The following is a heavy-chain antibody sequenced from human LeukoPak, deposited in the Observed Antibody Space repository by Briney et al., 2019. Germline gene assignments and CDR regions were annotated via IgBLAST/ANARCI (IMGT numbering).Heavy chain of an antibody. CDR3: ARAQTYYYDSHCFDY. CDR2: IFHSGGT. Sequence: PSETLSLTCAVSGGSISSSNWWSWVRQPPGKGLEWIGEIFHSGGTNSSPSLKSRVTILVDNSKNQFSLELSSVTAADTAVYYCARAQTYYYDSHCFDYWGQGALVIVSS. V-gene: IGHV4-4*02. J-gene: IGHJ4*02. CDR1: GGSISSSNW. D-gene: IGHD3-22*01.